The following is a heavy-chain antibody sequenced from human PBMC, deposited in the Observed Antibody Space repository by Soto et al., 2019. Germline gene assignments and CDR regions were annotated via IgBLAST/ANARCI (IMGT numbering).Heavy chain of an antibody. CDR3: ARGEYCGGDCYSSYAY. Sequence: QVQLQESGPGLVKPSQTLSLTCTVSGGSISSGGYYWSWIRQHPGKGLEWIGYIYYSGSTYYNPSLKSRVTISVDTSKNQFSLKLSSVTAADTAVYYCARGEYCGGDCYSSYAYWGQGTLVTVSS. CDR2: IYYSGST. D-gene: IGHD2-21*02. V-gene: IGHV4-31*03. CDR1: GGSISSGGYY. J-gene: IGHJ4*02.